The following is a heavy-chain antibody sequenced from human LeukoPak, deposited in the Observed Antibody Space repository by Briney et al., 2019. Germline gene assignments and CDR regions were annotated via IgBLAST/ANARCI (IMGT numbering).Heavy chain of an antibody. CDR3: ARGNYDILTGYYRTSIRFDP. D-gene: IGHD3-9*01. Sequence: PSETLSLTCAVSGGSISSGGYSWSWIRQPPGKGLEWIGYIYHSGSTYYNPSLKSRVTISVDRSKNQFSLKLSSVTAADTAVYYCARGNYDILTGYYRTSIRFDPWGQGTLVTVSS. CDR2: IYHSGST. V-gene: IGHV4-30-2*01. J-gene: IGHJ5*02. CDR1: GGSISSGGYS.